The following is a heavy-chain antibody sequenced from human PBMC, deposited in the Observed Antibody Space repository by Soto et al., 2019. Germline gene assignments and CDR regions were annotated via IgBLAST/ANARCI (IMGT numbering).Heavy chain of an antibody. CDR3: ATVPHHTFWSGPYYFDY. Sequence: ASVKVSCKVSGYTLTELSMHWVRQAPGKGLEWMGGFDPEDGETIYAQKFQGRVTMTEDTSTDTAYMELSSLRSEDTAVYYCATVPHHTFWSGPYYFDYWGQGTLVTVSS. J-gene: IGHJ4*02. V-gene: IGHV1-24*01. D-gene: IGHD3-3*01. CDR2: FDPEDGET. CDR1: GYTLTELS.